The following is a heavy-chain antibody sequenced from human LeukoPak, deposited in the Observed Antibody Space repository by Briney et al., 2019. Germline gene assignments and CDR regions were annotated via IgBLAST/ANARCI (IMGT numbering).Heavy chain of an antibody. CDR3: AKDGFGELLIPFDY. CDR1: GFTFSSYS. J-gene: IGHJ4*02. D-gene: IGHD3-10*01. Sequence: PGGSLRLSCAASGFTFSSYSMNWVRQAPGKGLEWVSYISSSSSTIYYADSVKGRFTISRDNAKNSLYLQMNSLRAEDTAVYYCAKDGFGELLIPFDYWGQGTLVTVSS. V-gene: IGHV3-48*01. CDR2: ISSSSSTI.